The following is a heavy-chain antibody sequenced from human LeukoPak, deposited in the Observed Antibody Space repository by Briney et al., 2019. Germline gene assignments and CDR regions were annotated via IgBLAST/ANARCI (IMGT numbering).Heavy chain of an antibody. V-gene: IGHV4-39*01. CDR1: GASISGGTYS. Sequence: SETLSLTGSVSGASISGGTYSWGWIRQPPGKGLQWIGSIYYTGSTYDNPSLKNRVTISVDTSKNQFPLKLRSVTAADTAVYYWARRGGSGRAFDYWGQGTLVTVSS. CDR3: ARRGGSGRAFDY. J-gene: IGHJ4*02. CDR2: IYYTGST. D-gene: IGHD1-26*01.